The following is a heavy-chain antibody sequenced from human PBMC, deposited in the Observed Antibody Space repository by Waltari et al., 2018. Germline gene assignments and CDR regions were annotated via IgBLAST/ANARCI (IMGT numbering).Heavy chain of an antibody. Sequence: EVQLVESGGGLVQPGGSLRLSCAASGFTFSSYWMSWVRQAPGKGLEWVANIKQDGSEKYYVDSVKGRFTISRDNAKNSLYLQMNSLRAEDTAVYYCAREVNIKRVSKYYYYMDVWGKGTTVTVSS. J-gene: IGHJ6*03. CDR1: GFTFSSYW. CDR2: IKQDGSEK. D-gene: IGHD2-21*01. V-gene: IGHV3-7*01. CDR3: AREVNIKRVSKYYYYMDV.